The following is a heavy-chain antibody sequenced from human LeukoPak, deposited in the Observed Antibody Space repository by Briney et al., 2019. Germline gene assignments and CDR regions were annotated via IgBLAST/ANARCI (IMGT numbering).Heavy chain of an antibody. V-gene: IGHV3-49*03. J-gene: IGHJ4*02. CDR1: GFTFGDYA. Sequence: PGGSLRLSCTASGFTFGDYAMSWFRQAPGKGLECVGFIRSKAYGGTTEYAASVKGRFTISRDDSKSIAYLQMNSLKTEDTAVYYCTRVTAVAGDEYWGQGTLVTVSS. CDR2: IRSKAYGGTT. CDR3: TRVTAVAGDEY. D-gene: IGHD6-19*01.